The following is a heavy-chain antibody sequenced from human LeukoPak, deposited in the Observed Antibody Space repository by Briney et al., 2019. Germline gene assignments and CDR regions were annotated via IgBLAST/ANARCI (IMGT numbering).Heavy chain of an antibody. V-gene: IGHV3-74*01. CDR2: INSDGSST. D-gene: IGHD6-19*01. CDR1: GFTFSSYW. J-gene: IGHJ4*02. Sequence: GGSLRLSCAASGFTFSSYWMHWVRQAPGKGLVWVSRINSDGSSTSYADSVKGRFTISRDNAKNTLYLQMNSLRAEDTAVYYCAREGRAVAADYWGQGTLVTVSS. CDR3: AREGRAVAADY.